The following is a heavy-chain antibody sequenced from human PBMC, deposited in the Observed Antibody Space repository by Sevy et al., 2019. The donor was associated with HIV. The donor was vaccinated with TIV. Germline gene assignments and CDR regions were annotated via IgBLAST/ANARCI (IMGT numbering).Heavy chain of an antibody. CDR3: AKGSTSSSEVGYFDY. Sequence: GGSLRLSCAASGVTFSSYAMSWVRQAPGKGLEWVSVISGNGGYTYYADSVKGRFTISRDTSKNTLYLQMNSLRAEDTAVYYCAKGSTSSSEVGYFDYWGQGTLVTVSS. J-gene: IGHJ4*02. D-gene: IGHD2-2*01. V-gene: IGHV3-23*01. CDR1: GVTFSSYA. CDR2: ISGNGGYT.